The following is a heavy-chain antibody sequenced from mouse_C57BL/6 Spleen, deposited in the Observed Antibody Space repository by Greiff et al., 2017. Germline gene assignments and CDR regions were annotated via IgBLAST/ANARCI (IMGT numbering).Heavy chain of an antibody. V-gene: IGHV1-72*01. CDR1: GYTFTSYW. J-gene: IGHJ3*01. CDR3: ARWSWVGPLFAC. CDR2: IDPSSGGT. Sequence: VKLQQPGAELVKPGASVKLSCKASGYTFTSYWMHWVKQRPGRGLEWIGRIDPSSGGTNYNDKVKSKATLTIDKHTSTAYMQLSSLTSEDSAVYMCARWSWVGPLFACRGKGTLVTVSA. D-gene: IGHD1-1*02.